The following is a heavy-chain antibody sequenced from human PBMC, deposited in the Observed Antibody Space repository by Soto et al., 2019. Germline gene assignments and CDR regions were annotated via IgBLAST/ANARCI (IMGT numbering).Heavy chain of an antibody. CDR2: SRNKANSYTT. CDR3: ATAAPPFQH. J-gene: IGHJ1*01. CDR1: GFILSDHY. D-gene: IGHD6-25*01. Sequence: EVQLVESGGGLVQPGGSLRLSCAASGFILSDHYMDWVRQAPGKGLEWVGRSRNKANSYTTEYVASVKGRFTISRDQSNVSLYLQMNGLRTEDTAVYYCATAAPPFQHWGQGTLVTVSS. V-gene: IGHV3-72*01.